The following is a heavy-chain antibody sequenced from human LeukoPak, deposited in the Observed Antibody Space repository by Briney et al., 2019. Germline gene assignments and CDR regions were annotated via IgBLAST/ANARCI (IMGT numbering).Heavy chain of an antibody. CDR2: IYYSGST. Sequence: ASETLSLTCVVSGGSISSTSYYWGWIRQPPGKGLEWIGSIYYSGSTYYNPSLKSRVTIFVDTSKNQFSLMLSSVTAADTAVYYCARQANMVRSPWNYYYYMDVWGKGTTVTISS. J-gene: IGHJ6*03. CDR1: GGSISSTSYY. V-gene: IGHV4-39*01. CDR3: ARQANMVRSPWNYYYYMDV. D-gene: IGHD3-10*01.